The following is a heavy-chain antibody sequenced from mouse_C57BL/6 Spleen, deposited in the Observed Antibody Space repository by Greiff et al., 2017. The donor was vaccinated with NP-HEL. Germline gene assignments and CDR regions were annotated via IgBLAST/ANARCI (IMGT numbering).Heavy chain of an antibody. J-gene: IGHJ1*03. CDR1: GYSFTDYN. CDR2: INPNYGTT. CDR3: ARVKNYGSSLWYFDV. Sequence: VQLKESGPELVKPGASVKISCKASGYSFTDYNMNWVKQSNGKSLEWIGVINPNYGTTSYNQKFKGKATLTVDQSSSTAYMQLNSLTSEDSAVYYCARVKNYGSSLWYFDVWGTGTTVTVSS. D-gene: IGHD1-1*01. V-gene: IGHV1-39*01.